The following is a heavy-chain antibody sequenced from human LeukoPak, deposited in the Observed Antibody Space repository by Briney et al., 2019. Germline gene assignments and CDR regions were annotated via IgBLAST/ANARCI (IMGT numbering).Heavy chain of an antibody. V-gene: IGHV4-34*01. J-gene: IGHJ5*02. CDR3: ARAAWNGGGGFNP. CDR1: NGSFSGYY. D-gene: IGHD3-16*01. Sequence: SETLSLTCAVYNGSFSGYYWSWIRQSPEKGLEWIGEVNHGGDTNYNPSLRSRVTISLDTSKNHFSLKLRSVTAADTAIYNCARAAWNGGGGFNPWGQGTLVTVSS. CDR2: VNHGGDT.